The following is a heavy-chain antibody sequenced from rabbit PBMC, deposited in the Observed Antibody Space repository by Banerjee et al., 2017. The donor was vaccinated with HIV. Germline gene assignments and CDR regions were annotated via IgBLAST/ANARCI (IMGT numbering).Heavy chain of an antibody. CDR3: ARDLAGVIGWNFNL. D-gene: IGHD4-1*01. CDR2: IGTSGGT. V-gene: IGHV1S36*01. CDR1: GFSLSRYG. Sequence: QEQLEESGGDLVTPGGTLTLTCTVSGFSLSRYGVTWVRQAAGKGLEWIGYIGTSGGTDYASWVNGRFTISKTSTTVTLQMTSLTAADTASYFCARDLAGVIGWNFNLWGPGTLVTVS. J-gene: IGHJ4*01.